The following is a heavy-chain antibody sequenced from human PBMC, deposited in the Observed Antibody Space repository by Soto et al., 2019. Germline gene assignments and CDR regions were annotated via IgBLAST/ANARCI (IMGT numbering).Heavy chain of an antibody. J-gene: IGHJ3*02. Sequence: PSETLSLTCAVYGGSFSGYYWTWIRQPPGTGLEWIGEINHSGSTNYNPSLKSRVTISVDTSKNQFSLKLTSVTAADTAVYYCARKISSDLNAFDIWGQGTMVTVS. CDR3: ARKISSDLNAFDI. CDR1: GGSFSGYY. CDR2: INHSGST. D-gene: IGHD6-19*01. V-gene: IGHV4-34*01.